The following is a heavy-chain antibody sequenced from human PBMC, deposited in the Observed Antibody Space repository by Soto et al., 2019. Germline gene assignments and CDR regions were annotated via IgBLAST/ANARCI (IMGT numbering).Heavy chain of an antibody. CDR1: GFTFDDYA. CDR3: AKDRPGGYIEGPGED. V-gene: IGHV3-9*01. D-gene: IGHD5-18*01. CDR2: ISWNSGSI. J-gene: IGHJ4*02. Sequence: EVQLVESGGGLVQPGRSLRLSCAASGFTFDDYAMHWVRQAPGKGLEWVSGISWNSGSIGYADSVKGRFTISRDNAKNSLYLQINSLRAEDTALYYCAKDRPGGYIEGPGEDWGQGTLVTVSS.